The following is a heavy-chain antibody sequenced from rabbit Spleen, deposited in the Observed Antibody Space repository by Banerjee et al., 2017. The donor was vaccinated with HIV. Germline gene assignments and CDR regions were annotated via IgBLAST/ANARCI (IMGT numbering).Heavy chain of an antibody. CDR1: GFSFNSGYD. Sequence: QSLEESGGGLVKPEASLTLTCKASGFSFNSGYDMCWVRQAPGKGPEWIAYIYPAFGIRNYANSVKGRFTISSDNAQNTVFLQMTSLTASDTATYFCARDLYSSGWGALSYGMDLWGPGTLVTVS. D-gene: IGHD4-1*01. CDR2: IYPAFGIR. J-gene: IGHJ6*01. CDR3: ARDLYSSGWGALSYGMDL. V-gene: IGHV1S40*01.